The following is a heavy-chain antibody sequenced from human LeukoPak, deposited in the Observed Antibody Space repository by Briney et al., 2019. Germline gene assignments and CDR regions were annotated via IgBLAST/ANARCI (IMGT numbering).Heavy chain of an antibody. J-gene: IGHJ5*02. V-gene: IGHV4-4*09. Sequence: SETLSLTCTVSGGSISSYYWSWIRQPPGKGLEWIGYIYTSGSTNYNPSLKSRVTISVDTSKNQFSPKLSSVTAADTAVYYCARGFYRSPTWFDPWGQGTLVTVSS. CDR1: GGSISSYY. D-gene: IGHD1-14*01. CDR2: IYTSGST. CDR3: ARGFYRSPTWFDP.